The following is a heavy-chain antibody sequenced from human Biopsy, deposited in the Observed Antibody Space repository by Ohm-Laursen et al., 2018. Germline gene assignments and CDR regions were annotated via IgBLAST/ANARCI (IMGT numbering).Heavy chain of an antibody. CDR3: ALGGVLGSQMVYAKSGMDV. V-gene: IGHV1-2*02. CDR1: GYNFTGYY. D-gene: IGHD2-8*01. CDR2: INPNSGGT. J-gene: IGHJ6*01. Sequence: ASVEVSCKTSGYNFTGYYIHWVRQAPGQGLEWMGWINPNSGGTDYSLKFQGRVTMTRDTSISTAYMQLSRLRSDDTAVYYCALGGVLGSQMVYAKSGMDVWGQGTTVTVSS.